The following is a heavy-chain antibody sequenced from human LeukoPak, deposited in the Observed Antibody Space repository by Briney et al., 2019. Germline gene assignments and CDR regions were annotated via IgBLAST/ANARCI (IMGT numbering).Heavy chain of an antibody. D-gene: IGHD6-13*01. Sequence: GGSLRLSCAASGFYFRDHWMDWVRKAPGKGLEWVGYIKTDGSETYYLDSLKGRISISRDNTNNALYLQMNSLKTEDTAVYYCTRRSSAAGRQYFDYWGQGTLVTVSS. CDR2: IKTDGSET. CDR3: TRRSSAAGRQYFDY. CDR1: GFYFRDHW. J-gene: IGHJ4*02. V-gene: IGHV3-7*03.